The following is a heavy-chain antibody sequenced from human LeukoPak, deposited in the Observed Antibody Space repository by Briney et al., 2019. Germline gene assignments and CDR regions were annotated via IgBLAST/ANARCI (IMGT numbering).Heavy chain of an antibody. CDR2: IKQDGSEK. CDR1: GFTFSSYW. CDR3: AREGYSYGHDAFDI. J-gene: IGHJ3*02. V-gene: IGHV3-7*01. Sequence: GGSLRLSCAASGFTFSSYWMTWVRQAPGKGLEWVANIKQDGSEKYYVDSVKGRFTISRDNAKNSLYLQMNSLRAEDTAVYYCAREGYSYGHDAFDIWGQGTMVTVSS. D-gene: IGHD5-18*01.